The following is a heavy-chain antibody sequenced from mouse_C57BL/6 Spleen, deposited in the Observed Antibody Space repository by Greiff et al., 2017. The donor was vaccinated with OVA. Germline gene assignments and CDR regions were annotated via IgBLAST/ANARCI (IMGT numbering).Heavy chain of an antibody. CDR3: ARGEDYYGSSYSYYFDY. Sequence: EVMLVESGGGLVKPGGSLKLSCAASGFTFSDYGMHWVRQAPEKGLAWVAYISSGSSTIYYADTVKGRFTISRDNAKNTLFLQMTSLRSEDTAMYYCARGEDYYGSSYSYYFDYWGQGTTLTVSS. CDR2: ISSGSSTI. D-gene: IGHD1-1*01. J-gene: IGHJ2*01. CDR1: GFTFSDYG. V-gene: IGHV5-17*01.